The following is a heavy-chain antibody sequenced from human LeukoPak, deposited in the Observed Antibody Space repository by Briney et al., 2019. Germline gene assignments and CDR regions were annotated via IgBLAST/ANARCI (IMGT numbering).Heavy chain of an antibody. Sequence: SETLSLTCTVSGGSISSSSYYWGWIRQPPGKGLEWIGSIYYSGSTYYNPSLKSRVTISVDTSKNQFSLKLSSVTAADTAVYYCARGPRIAAADDAFDIWGQGTMVTVSS. J-gene: IGHJ3*02. V-gene: IGHV4-39*01. D-gene: IGHD6-13*01. CDR1: GGSISSSSYY. CDR3: ARGPRIAAADDAFDI. CDR2: IYYSGST.